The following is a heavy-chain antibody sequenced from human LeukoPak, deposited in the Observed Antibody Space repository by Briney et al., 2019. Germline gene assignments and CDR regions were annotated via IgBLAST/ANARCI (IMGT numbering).Heavy chain of an antibody. D-gene: IGHD5-12*01. V-gene: IGHV1-69*06. CDR1: GGTFSIYG. CDR2: IIPFSGTT. J-gene: IGHJ6*04. CDR3: ARIDYRDRGDV. Sequence: ASVKVSCKASGGTFSIYGITWVRQAPGQGLEWMGVIIPFSGTTNYAQRFQGRVTITADKSMITAYMELSSLTSDDTAVYYCARIDYRDRGDVWGKGTTVTVSS.